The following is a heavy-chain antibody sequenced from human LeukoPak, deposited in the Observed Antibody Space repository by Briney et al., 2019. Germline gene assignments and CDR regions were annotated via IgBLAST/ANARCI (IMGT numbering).Heavy chain of an antibody. CDR2: MKGDGSEE. D-gene: IGHD2-15*01. V-gene: IGHV3-7*01. Sequence: GGSLRLSCAASGFTFSTYFMSWVRQAPGKGLEWVASMKGDGSEEYYVDSVKGRFTISRDNAKNSLYLQMNSLRAEDTAVYYCARLHCTGDSCYSYFVYWGQGTQVTVSS. J-gene: IGHJ4*02. CDR1: GFTFSTYF. CDR3: ARLHCTGDSCYSYFVY.